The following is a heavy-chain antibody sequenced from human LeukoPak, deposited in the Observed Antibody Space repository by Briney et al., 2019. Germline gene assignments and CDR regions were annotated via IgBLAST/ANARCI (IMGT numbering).Heavy chain of an antibody. CDR2: VSPPGGGT. D-gene: IGHD7-27*01. CDR1: GFIFTSFG. CDR3: ARDLAWGAFDY. Sequence: GGSLRLSCAASGFIFTSFGMSWVRQAPGKGLEWVSGVSPPGGGTYYADSVKGRFTISRDDSKNTLSLQMNSLRVEDTAVYYCARDLAWGAFDYWGQGTLVTVSS. V-gene: IGHV3-23*01. J-gene: IGHJ4*02.